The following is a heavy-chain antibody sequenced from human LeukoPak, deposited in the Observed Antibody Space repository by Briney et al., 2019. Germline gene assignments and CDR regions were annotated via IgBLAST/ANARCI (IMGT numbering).Heavy chain of an antibody. CDR2: IYYSGST. D-gene: IGHD3-10*01. CDR3: ARWFGEPYWYFDL. CDR1: GGSISSSSYY. V-gene: IGHV4-61*05. J-gene: IGHJ2*01. Sequence: SETLSLTCTVSGGSISSSSYYWGWIRQPPGKGLEWIGYIYYSGSTNYNPSLKSRVTISVDTSKNQFSLKLSSVTAADTAVYYCARWFGEPYWYFDLWGRGTLVTVSS.